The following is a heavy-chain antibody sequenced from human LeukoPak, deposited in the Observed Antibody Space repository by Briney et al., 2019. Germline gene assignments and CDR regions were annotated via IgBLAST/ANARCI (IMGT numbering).Heavy chain of an antibody. J-gene: IGHJ6*02. D-gene: IGHD3-10*01. CDR3: ARGMVRGVRNYYYYGMGV. CDR1: GGSISSYY. CDR2: IYYSGST. V-gene: IGHV4-59*01. Sequence: SETLSLTCTVSGGSISSYYWSWIRQPPGKGLEWIGYIYYSGSTNYNPSLKSRVTISVDTSKNQFSLKLSSVTAADTAVYYCARGMVRGVRNYYYYGMGVWGQGTTVTVSS.